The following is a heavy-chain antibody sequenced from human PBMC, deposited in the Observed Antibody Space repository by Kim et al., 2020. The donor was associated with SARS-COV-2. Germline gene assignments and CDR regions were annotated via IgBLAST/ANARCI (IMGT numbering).Heavy chain of an antibody. CDR2: ISSSGSTI. V-gene: IGHV3-48*03. CDR3: ARDVSRWWLGYFDL. CDR1: GFTFSSYE. J-gene: IGHJ2*01. D-gene: IGHD6-19*01. Sequence: GGSLRLSCAASGFTFSSYEMNWVRQAPGKGLEWVSYISSSGSTIYYADSVKGRFTISRDNAKNSLYLQMNSLRAEDTAVYYCARDVSRWWLGYFDLWGRGTLVTVSS.